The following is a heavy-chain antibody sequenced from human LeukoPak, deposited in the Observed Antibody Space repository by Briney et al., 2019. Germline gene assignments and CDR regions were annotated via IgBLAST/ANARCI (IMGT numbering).Heavy chain of an antibody. CDR3: AKGGGYCGGDCYELGAFDI. Sequence: PGGSLRLSCAASGFTFSSYAMSWVRQAPGKGLEWVSAISGSGGSTYYADSVKGRFTISRDNSKNTLYLQMNSLRAEDTAVYYCAKGGGYCGGDCYELGAFDIWGQETMVTVSS. CDR2: ISGSGGST. CDR1: GFTFSSYA. V-gene: IGHV3-23*01. J-gene: IGHJ3*02. D-gene: IGHD2-21*02.